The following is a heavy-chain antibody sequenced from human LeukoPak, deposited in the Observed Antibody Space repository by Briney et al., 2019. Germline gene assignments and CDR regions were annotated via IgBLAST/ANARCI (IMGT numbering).Heavy chain of an antibody. CDR1: GFTFRNYA. Sequence: GSLRLSCAASGFTFRNYAMSWVRQAPGKGLEWVSAISGSGGSTYYADSVKGRFTISRDNSKNTLYLQMSSLRAEDTAIYYCAGDYSTGWYQFGYWGQGTLVTVSS. D-gene: IGHD6-19*01. CDR3: AGDYSTGWYQFGY. V-gene: IGHV3-23*01. J-gene: IGHJ4*02. CDR2: ISGSGGST.